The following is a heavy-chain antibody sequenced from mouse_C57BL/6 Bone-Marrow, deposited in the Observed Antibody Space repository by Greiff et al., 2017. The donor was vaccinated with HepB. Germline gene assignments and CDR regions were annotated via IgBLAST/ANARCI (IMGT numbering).Heavy chain of an antibody. Sequence: EVPRVESGGDLVKPGGSLKLSCAASGFTFSSYGMSWVRQTPDKRLEWVATISSGGSYTYSPDSVKGRFTISRDNAKNTLYLQMSSLKSEDTAMYYCARQVLPYFDYWGQGTTLTVSS. CDR2: ISSGGSYT. V-gene: IGHV5-6*01. CDR1: GFTFSSYG. D-gene: IGHD1-1*01. CDR3: ARQVLPYFDY. J-gene: IGHJ2*01.